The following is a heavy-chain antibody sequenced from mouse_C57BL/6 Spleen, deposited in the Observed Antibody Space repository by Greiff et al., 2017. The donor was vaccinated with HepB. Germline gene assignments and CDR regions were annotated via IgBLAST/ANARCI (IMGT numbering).Heavy chain of an antibody. J-gene: IGHJ1*03. CDR2: ISDGGSYT. Sequence: EVKVEESGGGLVKPGGSLKLSCAASGFTFSSYAMSWVRQTPEKRLEWVATISDGGSYTYYPDNVKGRFTISRDTAKNNLYLQMSHLKSEDTAMYYCARDDDGSRGWYFEVWGTGTTVTVAS. D-gene: IGHD1-1*01. CDR3: ARDDDGSRGWYFEV. V-gene: IGHV5-4*01. CDR1: GFTFSSYA.